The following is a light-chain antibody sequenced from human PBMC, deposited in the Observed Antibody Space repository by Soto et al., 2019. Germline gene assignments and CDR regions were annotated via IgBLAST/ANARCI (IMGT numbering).Light chain of an antibody. Sequence: QSVLTQPPSVCAAPGQKVTISCSGSSSNIANNYVSWYQQLPGTAPKLLIYDNNKRPSGIPDRISGSKSGASATLGITGLQTGDEADYYCGTWDNSLSAVVFGGGTKLTVL. CDR3: GTWDNSLSAVV. J-gene: IGLJ3*02. CDR2: DNN. V-gene: IGLV1-51*01. CDR1: SSNIANNY.